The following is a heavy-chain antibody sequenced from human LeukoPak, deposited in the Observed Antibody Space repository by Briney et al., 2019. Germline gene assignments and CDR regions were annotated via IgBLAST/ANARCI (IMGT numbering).Heavy chain of an antibody. Sequence: GGSLRLSCAASGFTFSSYAMSWVRQAPGKGLEWVSAISGSGGSTSYAQKFQGRVTMTRDTSTSTVYMELSSLRSEDTAVYYCATGNDYGDYKFDYWGQGTLVTVSS. V-gene: IGHV3-23*01. J-gene: IGHJ4*02. CDR1: GFTFSSYA. CDR2: ISGSGGST. D-gene: IGHD4-17*01. CDR3: ATGNDYGDYKFDY.